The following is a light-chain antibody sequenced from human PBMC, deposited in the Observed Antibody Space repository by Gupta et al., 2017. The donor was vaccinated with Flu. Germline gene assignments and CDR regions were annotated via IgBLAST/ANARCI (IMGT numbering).Light chain of an antibody. CDR1: NSEIVNYNY. J-gene: IGLJ3*02. CDR3: SADTTSSTLV. CDR2: EVS. V-gene: IGLV2-14*01. Sequence: SIAISCSGTNSEIVNYNYVSWYQHHPGRAHELLIYEVSKRPAGIADRFSGTKSGNTASLTISGRQEDDEADYYCSADTTSSTLVFGGGTKLTVL.